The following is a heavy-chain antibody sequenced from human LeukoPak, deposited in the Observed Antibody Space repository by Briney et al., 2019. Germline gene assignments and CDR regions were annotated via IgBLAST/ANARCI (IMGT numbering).Heavy chain of an antibody. CDR1: GFTFSCYA. V-gene: IGHV3-30-3*01. J-gene: IGHJ4*02. D-gene: IGHD3-16*02. Sequence: GGSLRLSCAASGFTFSCYAMHWVRQAPGKGLEWVAVISYDGSNKYYADSVKGRFTISRDNSKNTLYLQMNSLRAEDTAVYYCARAGEYDYVWGSYRREYYFDYWGQGTLVTVSS. CDR3: ARAGEYDYVWGSYRREYYFDY. CDR2: ISYDGSNK.